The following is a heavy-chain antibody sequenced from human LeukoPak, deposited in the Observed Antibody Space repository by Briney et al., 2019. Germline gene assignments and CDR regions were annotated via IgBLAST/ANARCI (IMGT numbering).Heavy chain of an antibody. CDR1: GYTFTSYG. J-gene: IGHJ4*02. CDR2: ISAYNGNT. Sequence: ASVKVSCKASGYTFTSYGISWVRQAPGQGLEWMGWISAYNGNTNYAQKFQGRVTMTEDTSTDTAYMELSSLRSEDTAVYYCATVPAGVVVPQFDYWGQGTLVTVSS. D-gene: IGHD3-22*01. CDR3: ATVPAGVVVPQFDY. V-gene: IGHV1-18*01.